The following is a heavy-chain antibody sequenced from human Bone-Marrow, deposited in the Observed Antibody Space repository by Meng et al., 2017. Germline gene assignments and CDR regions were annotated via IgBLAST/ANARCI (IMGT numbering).Heavy chain of an antibody. J-gene: IGHJ4*02. Sequence: EVQMVGTGGGVAQPGGSLQLSCAACGFSVSSNYMSWVRQAPGKGLEWISVIYSGGSQYYAASVKGRFTISRDNSKNTLYLQMNSLRAEDTAVYYCARGRSGYFDYWGQGTLVTVSS. V-gene: IGHV3-53*02. CDR2: IYSGGSQ. CDR3: ARGRSGYFDY. CDR1: GFSVSSNY. D-gene: IGHD3-3*01.